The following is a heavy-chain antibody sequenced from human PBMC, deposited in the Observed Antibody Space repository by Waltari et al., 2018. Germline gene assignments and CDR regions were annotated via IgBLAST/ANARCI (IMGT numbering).Heavy chain of an antibody. D-gene: IGHD3-22*01. CDR2: IYHSGST. CDR3: ASWRDNYYDSSGYYDY. CDR1: GGSISSSNW. J-gene: IGHJ4*02. V-gene: IGHV4-4*02. Sequence: QVQLQESGPGLVKPSGTLSLTCAVSGGSISSSNWWSWVRQTPGKGLEWIGEIYHSGSTNYNPSLKSRVTISVDKSKNQFSLKLSSVTAADTAVYYCASWRDNYYDSSGYYDYWGQGTLVTVSS.